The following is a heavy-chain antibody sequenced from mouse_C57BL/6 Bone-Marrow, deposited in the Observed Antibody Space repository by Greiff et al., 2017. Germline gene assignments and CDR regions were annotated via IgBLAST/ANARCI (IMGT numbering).Heavy chain of an antibody. J-gene: IGHJ2*01. D-gene: IGHD1-1*01. CDR2: IYPSDSET. Sequence: QVQLQQSGAELVRPGSSVKLSCKASGYTFTSYWMDWVKQRPGQGLEWIGNIYPSDSETHYNQKFKDKATLTVDKSSSTAYMQLSSLTSEDSAVYYCARSGITTVLDYWGQGTTLTVSS. CDR1: GYTFTSYW. V-gene: IGHV1-61*01. CDR3: ARSGITTVLDY.